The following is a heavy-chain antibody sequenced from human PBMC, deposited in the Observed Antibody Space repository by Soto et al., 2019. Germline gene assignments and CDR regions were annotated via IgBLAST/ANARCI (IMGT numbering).Heavy chain of an antibody. D-gene: IGHD2-15*01. J-gene: IGHJ4*02. V-gene: IGHV1-3*01. CDR3: ARGPGGPDGPGDY. CDR1: GYTFTSYA. Sequence: QVQLVQSGAEVKKPGASVKVSCKASGYTFTSYAMHWVRQAPGQRLEGMGWINAGNGNTKYSQKFQGRVTITRDTTASTAYMELSSLRSEATAVYYCARGPGGPDGPGDYWGQGTLVTVSS. CDR2: INAGNGNT.